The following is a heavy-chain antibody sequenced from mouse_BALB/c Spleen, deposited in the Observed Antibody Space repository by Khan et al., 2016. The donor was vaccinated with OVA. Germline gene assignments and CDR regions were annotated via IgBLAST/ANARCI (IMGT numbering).Heavy chain of an antibody. CDR2: IDPFSGGT. Sequence: VRLQQSGPELMKPGASVKISCKASGYSFTSYYIHWVMQSHGASLEWIGYIDPFSGGTTYKQKFKGKATLTVDKSSSTAYIHLSSLTSEDSAVYYCTGHGYVAWFTYWGQGTLVTVSA. CDR1: GYSFTSYY. V-gene: IGHV1-31*01. CDR3: TGHGYVAWFTY. J-gene: IGHJ3*01. D-gene: IGHD2-2*01.